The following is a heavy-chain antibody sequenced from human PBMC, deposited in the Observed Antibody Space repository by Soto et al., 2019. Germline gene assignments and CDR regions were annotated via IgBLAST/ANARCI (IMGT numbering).Heavy chain of an antibody. J-gene: IGHJ6*02. CDR2: ISYDGSNK. Sequence: QVQLVESGGGVVQPGMSLRLSCAASGFTFSSYAMHWVRQAPGKGLEWVAVISYDGSNKYYADSVKGRFTISRDNSKNTLYLQMNSLRAEDTAVYYCAGGRFLEWLLYYGMDVWGQGTTVTVSS. V-gene: IGHV3-30-3*01. CDR1: GFTFSSYA. CDR3: AGGRFLEWLLYYGMDV. D-gene: IGHD3-3*01.